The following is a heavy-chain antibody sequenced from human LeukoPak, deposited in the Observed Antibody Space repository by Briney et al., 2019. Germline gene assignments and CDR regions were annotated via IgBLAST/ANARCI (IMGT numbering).Heavy chain of an antibody. D-gene: IGHD3-3*01. V-gene: IGHV1-69*05. CDR1: GGTFSSYA. CDR3: ARARYYDFWSGSHYYYMDV. J-gene: IGHJ6*03. Sequence: SVKVSCKASGGTFSSYAISWVRQAPGQGLEWMGGIIPIFGTANYAQKFQGRVTITTDKSTSTAYMELSSLRSEDTAVYYCARARYYDFWSGSHYYYMDVWGKGTMVTVSS. CDR2: IIPIFGTA.